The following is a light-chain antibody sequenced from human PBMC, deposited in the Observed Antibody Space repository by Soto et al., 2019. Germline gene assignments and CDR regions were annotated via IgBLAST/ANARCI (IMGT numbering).Light chain of an antibody. V-gene: IGKV3-11*01. CDR3: QQRSNWPPIT. CDR2: DAS. Sequence: IVLTQSPATLSLSPGERATLSCRASQSVSIFLAWYQHKPGQAPRLLIYDASNRATGIPARFSGSGSGTDFTLTISSLEPEDFALYYCQQRSNWPPITFGQGTRLEIK. J-gene: IGKJ5*01. CDR1: QSVSIF.